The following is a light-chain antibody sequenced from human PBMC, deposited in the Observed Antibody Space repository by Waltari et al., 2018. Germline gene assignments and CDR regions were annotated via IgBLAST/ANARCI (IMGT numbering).Light chain of an antibody. CDR1: QSVGTH. CDR2: DAS. Sequence: EIVLTQSPATLSLSSGERATLTCRANQSVGTHLAWYQKKAGLAPRLLIYDASIRASGIPARFSGSGSGTDFALTISSLEPEDFAVYYCQQRSTWLTFGGGTTVDIK. J-gene: IGKJ4*01. V-gene: IGKV3-11*01. CDR3: QQRSTWLT.